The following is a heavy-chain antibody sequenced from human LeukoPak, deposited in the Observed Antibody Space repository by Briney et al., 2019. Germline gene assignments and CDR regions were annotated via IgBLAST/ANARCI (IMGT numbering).Heavy chain of an antibody. V-gene: IGHV3-74*03. J-gene: IGHJ3*02. Sequence: GGSLRLSCAASGFTFSSHWMHWVRQAPGKGLVWVSRINGDGSNTTYADSVKGRFTISRDNAKNTLYLQMNSLRAEDTAVYHCARSKRWYSTDAFDIWGQGTMVTVSS. CDR1: GFTFSSHW. D-gene: IGHD2-15*01. CDR3: ARSKRWYSTDAFDI. CDR2: INGDGSNT.